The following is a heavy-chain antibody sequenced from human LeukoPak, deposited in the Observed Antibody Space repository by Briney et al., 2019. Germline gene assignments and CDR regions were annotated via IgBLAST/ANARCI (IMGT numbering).Heavy chain of an antibody. CDR2: ISWNSGSI. V-gene: IGHV3-9*01. J-gene: IGHJ4*02. CDR3: AKDLAADSSGYDY. CDR1: GFTFDDYA. D-gene: IGHD3-22*01. Sequence: GGSLRLSCAASGFTFDDYAMHWVRQAPGKGLEWVSGISWNSGSIGYADSVKGRFTISRDNAKNSLYLQMNGLRAEDTALYYCAKDLAADSSGYDYWGQGTLVTVSS.